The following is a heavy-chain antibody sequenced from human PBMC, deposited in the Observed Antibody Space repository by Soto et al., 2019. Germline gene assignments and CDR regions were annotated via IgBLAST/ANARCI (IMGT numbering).Heavy chain of an antibody. CDR1: GGSIGSSSYY. D-gene: IGHD1-1*01. CDR3: ARLLDGTSPSYFDY. J-gene: IGHJ4*02. V-gene: IGHV4-39*01. CDR2: IYYSGST. Sequence: ETLSLTCTVSGGSIGSSSYYWGWIRQPPGKGLEWIGSIYYSGSTYYNPSLKSRVTISVDTSKNQFSLKLSSVTAADTAVYYCARLLDGTSPSYFDYWGQGTLVTVSS.